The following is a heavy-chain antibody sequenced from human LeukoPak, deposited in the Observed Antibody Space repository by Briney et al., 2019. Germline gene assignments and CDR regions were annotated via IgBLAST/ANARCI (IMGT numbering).Heavy chain of an antibody. CDR2: INPNSGGT. CDR1: RYIFTGYY. J-gene: IGHJ4*02. CDR3: ASSSVGALGY. D-gene: IGHD1-26*01. V-gene: IGHV1-2*02. Sequence: GASVKVSCKGSRYIFTGYYIHWVRQAPGQGLEWMGWINPNSGGTNYAQKFQGRVTMTRDTSISTVYMELSRLRSDDTAVCYCASSSVGALGYWGQGTLVTVSS.